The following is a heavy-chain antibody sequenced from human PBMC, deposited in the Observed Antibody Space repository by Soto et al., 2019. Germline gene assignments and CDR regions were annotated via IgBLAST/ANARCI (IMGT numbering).Heavy chain of an antibody. J-gene: IGHJ3*02. D-gene: IGHD6-19*01. CDR1: GFSFRDYW. V-gene: IGHV3-7*01. CDR3: ARSLGWRDAFDM. Sequence: EVQLVESGGDLVQPGGSLRLSCAASGFSFRDYWMGWVRQAPGKGLEWVANKRNDGSDEYYVDSVKGRFTISRDNTENSLYLQMNSLRAEDTAVYYCARSLGWRDAFDMCGQGTMVTVSS. CDR2: KRNDGSDE.